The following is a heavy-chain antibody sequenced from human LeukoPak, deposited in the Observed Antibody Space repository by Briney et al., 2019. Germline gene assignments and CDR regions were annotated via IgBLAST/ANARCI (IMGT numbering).Heavy chain of an antibody. CDR3: ARARGGYSSSWQNWFDP. J-gene: IGHJ5*02. V-gene: IGHV4-59*01. Sequence: PSETLSLTCTVSGGSISSYYWSWIRQPPGKGLEWIGYIYYSGSTNYNPSLKSRVTISVDTSKNQFSLKLSSVTAADTAVYYCARARGGYSSSWQNWFDPWAREPWSPSPQ. D-gene: IGHD6-13*01. CDR2: IYYSGST. CDR1: GGSISSYY.